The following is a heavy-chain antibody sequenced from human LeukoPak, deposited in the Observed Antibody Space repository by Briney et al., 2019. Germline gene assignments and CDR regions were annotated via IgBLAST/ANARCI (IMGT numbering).Heavy chain of an antibody. J-gene: IGHJ4*02. CDR3: ARLDYDILTGSKYYFDY. CDR1: GFTFDDYA. V-gene: IGHV3-9*01. Sequence: PGGSLRLSCAASGFTFDDYAMHWVRQAPGKGLEWVSGLSWNSGSIGYADSVKGRFTISRDNAKNSLYLQMNSLRAEDTAVYYCARLDYDILTGSKYYFDYWGQGTLVTVSS. D-gene: IGHD3-9*01. CDR2: LSWNSGSI.